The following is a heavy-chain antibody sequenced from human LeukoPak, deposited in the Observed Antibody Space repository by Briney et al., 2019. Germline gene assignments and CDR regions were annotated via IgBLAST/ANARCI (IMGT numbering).Heavy chain of an antibody. CDR1: GYTFTSYG. Sequence: GASVKVSCKASGYTFTSYGISWVRQAPGQGLEWMGWISAYNGNTNYAQKLQGRVTMTTDTSTSTAYMELRSLRSDDTAVYYCARGEAATAIGGYSDYWGQGTLVTVSS. CDR2: ISAYNGNT. V-gene: IGHV1-18*01. CDR3: ARGEAATAIGGYSDY. J-gene: IGHJ4*02. D-gene: IGHD2-2*02.